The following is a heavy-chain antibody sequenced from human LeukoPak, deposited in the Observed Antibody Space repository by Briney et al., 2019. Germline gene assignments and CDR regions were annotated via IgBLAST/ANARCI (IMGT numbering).Heavy chain of an antibody. J-gene: IGHJ4*02. CDR1: GFTFSSYA. Sequence: GGSLRLSCAASGFTFSSYAMSWVRQAPGKGLEWVSAISGSGGSTYYADSVKGRFTISRDNSKNTLYLPMNSLRAEDTAVYYCAPLTGGYYFDYWGQGTLVTVSS. CDR2: ISGSGGST. D-gene: IGHD1-20*01. V-gene: IGHV3-23*01. CDR3: APLTGGYYFDY.